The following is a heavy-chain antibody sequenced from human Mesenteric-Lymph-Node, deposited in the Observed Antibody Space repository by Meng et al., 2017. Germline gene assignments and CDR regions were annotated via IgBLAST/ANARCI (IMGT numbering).Heavy chain of an antibody. Sequence: QVQWQESGPRLVKPSGTLSLTFAVSGGSISSTHWWTWVRQPPGKGLEWIGEIFHSGSTQYTPSLKSRATISVDKSKNQFTLKLTSLTAADTATYYCARFDISTSGRGDYWGQGILVTVSS. CDR1: GGSISSTHW. V-gene: IGHV4-4*02. D-gene: IGHD1-26*01. J-gene: IGHJ4*02. CDR2: IFHSGST. CDR3: ARFDISTSGRGDY.